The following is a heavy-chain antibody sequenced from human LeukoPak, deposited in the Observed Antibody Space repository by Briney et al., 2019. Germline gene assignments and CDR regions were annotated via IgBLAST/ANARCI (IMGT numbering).Heavy chain of an antibody. Sequence: PSETLSLTCAVSGGSISSGGYSWSWIRQPPGKGLEWIGYIYHSGSTYYNPSLKSRVTISVDTSKNQFSLKLSSVTAADTAVYYCARQFYYYDSSGFNLDYYYYGMDVWGQGTTVTVSS. J-gene: IGHJ6*02. D-gene: IGHD3-22*01. CDR2: IYHSGST. CDR1: GGSISSGGYS. CDR3: ARQFYYYDSSGFNLDYYYYGMDV. V-gene: IGHV4-30-2*01.